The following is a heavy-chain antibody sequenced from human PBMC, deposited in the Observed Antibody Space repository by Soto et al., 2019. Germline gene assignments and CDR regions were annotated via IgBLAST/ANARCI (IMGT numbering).Heavy chain of an antibody. Sequence: PGGSLRLSCAASGFTFSSYSMNWVRQAPGKGLEWVSSISSSSSYIYYADSVKGRFTISRDNAKNTLYLQMNSLRAEDTAVYYCILMVYARSYYYYYMDVWGKGTTVTVSS. CDR2: ISSSSSYI. J-gene: IGHJ6*03. CDR3: ILMVYARSYYYYYMDV. D-gene: IGHD2-8*01. V-gene: IGHV3-21*01. CDR1: GFTFSSYS.